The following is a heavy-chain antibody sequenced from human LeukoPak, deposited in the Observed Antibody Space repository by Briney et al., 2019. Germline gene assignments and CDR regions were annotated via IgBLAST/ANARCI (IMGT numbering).Heavy chain of an antibody. D-gene: IGHD2-8*01. CDR3: ARESSNGWFDP. V-gene: IGHV1-18*01. CDR2: ISGYDGNT. J-gene: IGHJ5*02. CDR1: GYTFSRFG. Sequence: ASVRVSCKTSGYTFSRFGISWARQAPGQGLEWMGWISGYDGNTNYPQRLQGRVTIATDTSTSTAYMELRNLRSDDTAVYYCARESSNGWFDPWGQGTLVTVSS.